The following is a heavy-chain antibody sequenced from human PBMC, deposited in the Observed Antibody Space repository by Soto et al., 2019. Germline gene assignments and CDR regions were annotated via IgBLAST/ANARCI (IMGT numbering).Heavy chain of an antibody. CDR2: ISGSGGST. CDR1: GFTFSSYA. D-gene: IGHD3-22*01. Sequence: GGSLTLSCAASGFTFSSYAMSWVRQAPGKGLEWVSAISGSGGSTYYADSVKGRFTISRDNSKNTLYLQMNSLRAEDTAVYYCAKDLGGSGYYFTSQYYYYGMDVWGQGTTVTVSS. J-gene: IGHJ6*02. V-gene: IGHV3-23*01. CDR3: AKDLGGSGYYFTSQYYYYGMDV.